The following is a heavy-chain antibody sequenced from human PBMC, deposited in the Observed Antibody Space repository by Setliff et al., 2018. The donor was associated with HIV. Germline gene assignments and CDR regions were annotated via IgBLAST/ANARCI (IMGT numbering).Heavy chain of an antibody. Sequence: SETLSLTCTVSGGSISSYYWSWIRQPPGKGLEWIGYIYYSGSTNYNPSLKSRVTMSLDRSKRQFSLKLTSLTAADTAVYYCAGLSDFLDYWGLGNLVTVSS. CDR1: GGSISSYY. J-gene: IGHJ4*02. CDR3: AGLSDFLDY. CDR2: IYYSGST. D-gene: IGHD2-21*01. V-gene: IGHV4-59*12.